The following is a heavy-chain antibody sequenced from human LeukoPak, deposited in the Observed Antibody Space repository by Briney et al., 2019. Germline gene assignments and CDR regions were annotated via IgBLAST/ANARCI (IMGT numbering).Heavy chain of an antibody. CDR1: GFTLNNYA. V-gene: IGHV3-23*01. D-gene: IGHD3-10*01. Sequence: GGSLRLSCAASGFTLNNYAMSWVRQAPGKGLEWVSAMSGSGGDTFYADSVKGRFTISRDHSRTTLFLQMDSLRAEDTAVYYCAKGGISLVRGSFDYWGQGTLVTVSS. CDR3: AKGGISLVRGSFDY. CDR2: MSGSGGDT. J-gene: IGHJ4*02.